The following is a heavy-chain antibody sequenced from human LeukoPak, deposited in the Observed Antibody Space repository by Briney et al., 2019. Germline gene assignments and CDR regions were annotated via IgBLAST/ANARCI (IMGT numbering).Heavy chain of an antibody. J-gene: IGHJ5*02. CDR3: ATDGSGAEWGGWFDP. Sequence: GASVKVSCKVSGYTLSELSIHWVRQTPGEGLEWMGGFDPEDGETVYAQKFQGRVIMTEDTSTGTAYMELSSLRSEDTAVYYCATDGSGAEWGGWFDPWGQGILVTVSS. CDR1: GYTLSELS. V-gene: IGHV1-24*01. D-gene: IGHD6-19*01. CDR2: FDPEDGET.